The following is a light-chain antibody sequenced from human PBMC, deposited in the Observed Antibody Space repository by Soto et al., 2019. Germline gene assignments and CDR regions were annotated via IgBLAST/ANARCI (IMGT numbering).Light chain of an antibody. CDR2: EVS. Sequence: QSVLTQPPSVSGSPGQSVTISCTGTSTDFVSYNRVSWYQQPPGTAPKLMIYEVSKRPSGVPDRFSGSKSGNTASLTISGLQAADEADYYCCSYAGSYTFDVFGTGTKVTVL. V-gene: IGLV2-18*02. CDR1: STDFVSYNR. J-gene: IGLJ1*01. CDR3: CSYAGSYTFDV.